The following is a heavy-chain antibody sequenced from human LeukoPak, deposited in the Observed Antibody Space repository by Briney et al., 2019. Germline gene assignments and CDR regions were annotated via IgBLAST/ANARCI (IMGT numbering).Heavy chain of an antibody. CDR2: ISYDGSNK. CDR1: GFTFSSYG. J-gene: IGHJ6*02. D-gene: IGHD3-10*01. Sequence: GGSLRLSCAASGFTFSSYGMHWVRQAPGKGLEWVAVISYDGSNKYYADSVKGRFTISRDNSKNTLYLQMNSLRAEDTAVYYCARDGYGSGSYTRGYYGMDVWGQGTTVTVSS. CDR3: ARDGYGSGSYTRGYYGMDV. V-gene: IGHV3-30*03.